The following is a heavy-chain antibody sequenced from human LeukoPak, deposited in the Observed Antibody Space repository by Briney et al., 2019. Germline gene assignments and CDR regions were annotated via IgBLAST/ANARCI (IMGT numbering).Heavy chain of an antibody. Sequence: GGSLRLSCAASGFTFSSYAMSWVRQAPGKGLEWVSAISGSGGSTYYADSVKGRFTISRDNSENTLYLQMNSLRAEDTAVYYCAKGEATTVTTLPRCFDYWGQGTLVTVSS. V-gene: IGHV3-23*01. CDR2: ISGSGGST. CDR3: AKGEATTVTTLPRCFDY. J-gene: IGHJ4*02. D-gene: IGHD4-17*01. CDR1: GFTFSSYA.